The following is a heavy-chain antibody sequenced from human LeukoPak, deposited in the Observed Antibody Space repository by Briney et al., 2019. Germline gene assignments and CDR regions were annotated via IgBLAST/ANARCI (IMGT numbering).Heavy chain of an antibody. CDR3: ARGEMATIEDAFDI. Sequence: SETLSLTCTVSGGSISSYYWSWIRQPPGKGLEWIGYIYTSGSTNYNPSLKSRVTISVDTSKNQFSLKLSSVTAADTAVYYCARGEMATIEDAFDIWGQGTMVTVSS. V-gene: IGHV4-59*01. CDR1: GGSISSYY. CDR2: IYTSGST. J-gene: IGHJ3*02. D-gene: IGHD5-24*01.